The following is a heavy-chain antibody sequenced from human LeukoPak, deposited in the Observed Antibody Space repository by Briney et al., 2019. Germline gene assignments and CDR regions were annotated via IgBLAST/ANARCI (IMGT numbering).Heavy chain of an antibody. CDR3: ASARTYSRSWFTFDY. CDR1: GGSISSYY. CDR2: IYNSGGT. V-gene: IGHV4-59*08. Sequence: SETLSLTCTVSGGSISSYYWSWIRQPPGKGLEWIGNIYNSGGTNYNPSLKSRVTTSVDTSKNQLSLKLSSVTAADTAVYYCASARTYSRSWFTFDYWGQGILVTVSS. D-gene: IGHD6-13*01. J-gene: IGHJ4*02.